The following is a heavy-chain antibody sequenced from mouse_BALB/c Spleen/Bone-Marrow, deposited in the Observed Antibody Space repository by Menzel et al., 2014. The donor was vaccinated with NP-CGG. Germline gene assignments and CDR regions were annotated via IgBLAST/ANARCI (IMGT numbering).Heavy chain of an antibody. J-gene: IGHJ4*01. D-gene: IGHD1-1*01. CDR2: IWAGGST. V-gene: IGHV2-9*02. CDR1: GFSLISYG. CDR3: AREGRGYYGSSGAAMDY. Sequence: VKLVESGPGLVAPSQSLSISCTVSGFSLISYGVHWVRQPPGQGLEWLGAIWAGGSTNYNSALMSRLTISKDNSKSQVFLKMNSPQTDDTAMYYCAREGRGYYGSSGAAMDYWGQGTKVTVSS.